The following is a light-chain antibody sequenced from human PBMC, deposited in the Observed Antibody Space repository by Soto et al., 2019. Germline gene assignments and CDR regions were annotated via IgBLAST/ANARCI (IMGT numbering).Light chain of an antibody. Sequence: EIVLTQSPGTLSLSPGERDTHSCRASQSVSSSNLAWYQQKPGQAPRLLIYGASSRATGIPDRFSGSGSGTDFTLTISRLEPEDFAMYWCQQYAGAPRTFGQGTKVDIK. CDR1: QSVSSSN. CDR3: QQYAGAPRT. V-gene: IGKV3-20*01. J-gene: IGKJ1*01. CDR2: GAS.